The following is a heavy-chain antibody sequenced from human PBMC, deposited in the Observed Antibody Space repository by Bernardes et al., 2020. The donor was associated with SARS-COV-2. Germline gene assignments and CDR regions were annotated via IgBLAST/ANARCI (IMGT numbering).Heavy chain of an antibody. CDR2: IYYSGST. V-gene: IGHV4-31*03. D-gene: IGHD7-27*01. J-gene: IGHJ3*02. Sequence: SETLSLTCTVSGGSISSGGYYWSWIRQHPGKGLEWIGYIYYSGSTYYNPSLKSRVTISVDTSKNQFSLKLSSVTAADTAVYYCARIHPEGWGWVGAFDIWGQGTMVTVSS. CDR1: GGSISSGGYY. CDR3: ARIHPEGWGWVGAFDI.